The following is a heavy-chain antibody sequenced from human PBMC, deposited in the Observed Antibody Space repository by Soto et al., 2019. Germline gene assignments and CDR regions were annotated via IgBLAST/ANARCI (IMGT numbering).Heavy chain of an antibody. D-gene: IGHD3-10*01. Sequence: EVQLLESGGGLVQPGGSLRLSCAASGFTFSSYAMSWVRQAPGKGLEWVSAISGSGGSTYYADSVKGRFTISRDNSKNTLYLQMNSLRAEDTAVYYCVTYYYGSGSPLSADAFDIWGQGTMVTVSS. J-gene: IGHJ3*02. CDR2: ISGSGGST. V-gene: IGHV3-23*01. CDR1: GFTFSSYA. CDR3: VTYYYGSGSPLSADAFDI.